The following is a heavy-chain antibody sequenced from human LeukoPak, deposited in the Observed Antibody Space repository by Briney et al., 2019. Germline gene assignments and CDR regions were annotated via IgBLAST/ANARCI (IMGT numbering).Heavy chain of an antibody. CDR2: INPNSGGT. CDR1: GYTFTGYY. CDR3: ARPPDYSSSWYTLDY. Sequence: ASVKVSCKASGYTFTGYYMHWVRQAPGQGLEWMGWINPNSGGTNYAQKFQGRVTMTRDTSISTAYMELSRLRSDDTAVYYCARPPDYSSSWYTLDYWGQGTLVTVSS. D-gene: IGHD6-13*01. V-gene: IGHV1-2*02. J-gene: IGHJ4*02.